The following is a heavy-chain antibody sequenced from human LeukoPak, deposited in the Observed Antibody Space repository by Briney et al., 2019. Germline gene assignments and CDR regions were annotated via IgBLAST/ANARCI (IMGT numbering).Heavy chain of an antibody. D-gene: IGHD4-11*01. CDR3: ARDYTVTTYYYYGMDV. V-gene: IGHV4-31*03. CDR2: IYYSGNT. Sequence: SETLPLTCTVSGGSISSGGYYWSWIRQHPGKGLEWIGYIYYSGNTYYNPSLKSRVTISVDTSKNQFSLKLSSVTAADTAVYYCARDYTVTTYYYYGMDVWGQGTTVTVSS. J-gene: IGHJ6*02. CDR1: GGSISSGGYY.